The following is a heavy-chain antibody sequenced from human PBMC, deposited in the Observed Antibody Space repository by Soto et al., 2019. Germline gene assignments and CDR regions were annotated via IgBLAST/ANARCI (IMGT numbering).Heavy chain of an antibody. J-gene: IGHJ6*02. CDR2: INPNSGGT. D-gene: IGHD2-2*02. CDR3: AGVYCSSTSCYRYYYYYGMDV. V-gene: IGHV1-2*02. Sequence: ASVKVSCNASGYTFTGYYMHWVRQAPRQGLEWMGWINPNSGGTNYAQKFQGRVTMTRDTSISTAYMELSRLRSDDTAVYYCAGVYCSSTSCYRYYYYYGMDVWGQGTTVTVSS. CDR1: GYTFTGYY.